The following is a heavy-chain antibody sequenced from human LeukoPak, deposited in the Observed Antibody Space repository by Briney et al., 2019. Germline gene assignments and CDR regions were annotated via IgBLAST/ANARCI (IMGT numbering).Heavy chain of an antibody. V-gene: IGHV3-15*01. D-gene: IGHD3-10*01. CDR3: TTGGLGSGRV. CDR1: GFVFNNAW. CDR2: IKSKTDGGTT. J-gene: IGHJ6*02. Sequence: GGSLRLSCAASGFVFNNAWMSWVRQTPGQGLEWLGRIKSKTDGGTTDYAAPVKARFTFSRDDSKNTLFLQMNSLKTEDTAVYYCTTGGLGSGRVWGQGTAVTVSS.